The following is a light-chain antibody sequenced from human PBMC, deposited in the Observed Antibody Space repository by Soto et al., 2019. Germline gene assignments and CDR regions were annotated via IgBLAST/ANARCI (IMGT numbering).Light chain of an antibody. V-gene: IGLV2-8*01. Sequence: QSVLTQPPSASGSPGQSVTISCTGTSSDVGGYNYVSWYQQHPDKAPKLMIYDVSKRPSGVPDRFSGSKSGNTASLTVSGLQAEDEADYYCSSYAGSNNFPDVFGTGTTVTAL. CDR2: DVS. CDR3: SSYAGSNNFPDV. CDR1: SSDVGGYNY. J-gene: IGLJ1*01.